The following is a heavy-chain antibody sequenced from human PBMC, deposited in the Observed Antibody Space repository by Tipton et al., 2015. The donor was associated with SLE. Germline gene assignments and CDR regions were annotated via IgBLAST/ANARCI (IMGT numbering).Heavy chain of an antibody. D-gene: IGHD2-15*01. Sequence: TLSLTCTVSGGSISSRSYYWGWIRQPPGKGLEWIGSIYYSGSTYYNPSLKSRVTISVDTSKNQFSLKLSSVTAADTAVYYCARDPGYCSGGSCSDAFDIWGQGTMVTVSS. CDR2: IYYSGST. V-gene: IGHV4-39*07. J-gene: IGHJ3*02. CDR3: ARDPGYCSGGSCSDAFDI. CDR1: GGSISSRSYY.